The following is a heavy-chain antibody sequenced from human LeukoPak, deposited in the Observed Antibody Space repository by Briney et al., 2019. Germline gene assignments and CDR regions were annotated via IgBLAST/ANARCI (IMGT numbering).Heavy chain of an antibody. D-gene: IGHD4-11*01. CDR3: ARARNDYSNVLYYYYYYMDV. Sequence: GGPLRLSCAASGFSVTSNYMSWVRQAPGKGLQWVSIICSGGSTYYADSVKGRFTISRDNSKNTLYLQMNSLRAEDTAVYYCARARNDYSNVLYYYYYYMDVWGKGTTVTVSS. CDR2: ICSGGST. J-gene: IGHJ6*03. CDR1: GFSVTSNY. V-gene: IGHV3-53*01.